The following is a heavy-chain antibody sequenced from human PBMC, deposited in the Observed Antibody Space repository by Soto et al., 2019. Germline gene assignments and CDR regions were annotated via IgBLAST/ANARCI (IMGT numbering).Heavy chain of an antibody. CDR3: ARAGQRERITYYYYYGMDV. J-gene: IGHJ6*02. D-gene: IGHD3-16*01. V-gene: IGHV1-69*01. CDR2: IIPIFGTA. Sequence: QVQLVQSGAEVKKPGSSVKVSCKASGGTFSSYAISWVRQAPGQGLEWMGGIIPIFGTANYAQKFQGRVTITGDESTSTAYMELSSLRSEDTAVYYCARAGQRERITYYYYYGMDVWGQGTTVTVSS. CDR1: GGTFSSYA.